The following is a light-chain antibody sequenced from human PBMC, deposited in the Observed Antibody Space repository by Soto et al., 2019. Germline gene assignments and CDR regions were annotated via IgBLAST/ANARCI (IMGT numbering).Light chain of an antibody. J-gene: IGKJ4*01. CDR3: QQNDDFPLT. V-gene: IGKV1-39*01. Sequence: DIQMTQSPFSLSPSVGARVTITCRASQSISSYLKWYQQKPGKAPKLLIYAASSLHSGVPSRFSGSGFGTDFTPSISSLQPEDSASYCCQQNDDFPLTFGGGTKVDIK. CDR1: QSISSY. CDR2: AAS.